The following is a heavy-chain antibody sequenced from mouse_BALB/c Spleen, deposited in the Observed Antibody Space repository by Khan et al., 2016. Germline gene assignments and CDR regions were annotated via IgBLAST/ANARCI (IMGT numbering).Heavy chain of an antibody. CDR2: ITSGGSYT. J-gene: IGHJ3*01. V-gene: IGHV5-6*01. Sequence: EVELVESGGDLVKPGGSLKLSCAASGFTFSNYGMSWVRQTPDKRLEWVATITSGGSYTYFPASVKGRLTISRDNATHTLYLQISSLKSEDSDMYYWASTLLLGNGSTFGFAYWGQGTLVTVSA. CDR1: GFTFSNYG. D-gene: IGHD1-1*01. CDR3: ASTLLLGNGSTFGFAY.